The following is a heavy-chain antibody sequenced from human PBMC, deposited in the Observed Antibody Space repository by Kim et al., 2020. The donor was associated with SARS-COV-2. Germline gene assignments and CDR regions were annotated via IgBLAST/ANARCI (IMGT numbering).Heavy chain of an antibody. CDR2: ISYDGSNK. J-gene: IGHJ4*01. Sequence: GGSLRLSCAASGFTFSSYGMHWVRQAPGKGLEWVAVISYDGSNKYYADSVKGRFTISRDNSKNTLYLQMNSLRAEDTAVYYCAKDFQPGYTSSWYFDYWG. D-gene: IGHD6-13*01. CDR1: GFTFSSYG. V-gene: IGHV3-30*18. CDR3: AKDFQPGYTSSWYFDY.